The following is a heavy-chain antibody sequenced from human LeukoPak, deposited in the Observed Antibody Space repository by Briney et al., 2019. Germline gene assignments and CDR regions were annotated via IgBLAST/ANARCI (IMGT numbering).Heavy chain of an antibody. CDR1: GGSISSYY. CDR3: ARAGRWEGRPHAFDI. V-gene: IGHV4-59*01. Sequence: SETLSLTCTVSGGSISSYYWSWIRQPPGKGLEWIGFIFYSGTTNYNPSLKSRVTISVDTSKNQFSLKLSSVTAADTAVYYCARAGRWEGRPHAFDIWGQGTMVAVSS. J-gene: IGHJ3*02. CDR2: IFYSGTT. D-gene: IGHD1-26*01.